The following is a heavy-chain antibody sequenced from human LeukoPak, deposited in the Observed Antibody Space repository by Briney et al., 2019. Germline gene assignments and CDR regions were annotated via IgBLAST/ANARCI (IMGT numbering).Heavy chain of an antibody. V-gene: IGHV1-46*01. CDR1: GYTFTSYY. CDR3: ARNYYDSSGYYSLFNY. J-gene: IGHJ4*02. D-gene: IGHD3-22*01. Sequence: APVKVSCKASGYTFTSYYMHWVRQAPGQGLEWMGIINPSGGSTSYAQKFQGRVTMTRDTSTSTVYMELSSLRSEDTAVYYCARNYYDSSGYYSLFNYWGQGTLVTVSS. CDR2: INPSGGST.